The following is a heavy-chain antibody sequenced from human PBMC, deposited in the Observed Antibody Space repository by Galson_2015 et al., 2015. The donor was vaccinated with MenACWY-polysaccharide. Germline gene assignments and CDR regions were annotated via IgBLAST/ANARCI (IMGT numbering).Heavy chain of an antibody. CDR3: AKDIGQWLTPNSCDH. J-gene: IGHJ4*02. D-gene: IGHD6-19*01. CDR2: ISYDGSNK. CDR1: GFTFSSYG. V-gene: IGHV3-30*18. Sequence: SLRLSCAASGFTFSSYGMHWVRQAPGKGLEWVAVISYDGSNKYYADSVKGRFTISRDNSQNTLYVQMNSLRPEDTAIYYCAKDIGQWLTPNSCDHWGQGTLVTVSS.